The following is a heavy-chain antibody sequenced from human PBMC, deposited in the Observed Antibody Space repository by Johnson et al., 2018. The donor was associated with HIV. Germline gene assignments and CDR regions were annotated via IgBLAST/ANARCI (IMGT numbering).Heavy chain of an antibody. CDR3: AKGQYSSSPCAFDI. CDR1: AFTFSSYA. D-gene: IGHD6-6*01. CDR2: ISYDASNK. J-gene: IGHJ3*02. Sequence: QMLLVESGGGVVQPGRSLRLSCAASAFTFSSYAMHWVRQAPGKGLEWVAVISYDASNKYYADSVKGRFTISRDNAKNTLYLKMNSLRAEDTAVYYCAKGQYSSSPCAFDIWGQGTMVTVSS. V-gene: IGHV3-30*04.